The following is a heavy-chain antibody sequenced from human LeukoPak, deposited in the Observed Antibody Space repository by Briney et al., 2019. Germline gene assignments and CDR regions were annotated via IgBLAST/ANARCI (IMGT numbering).Heavy chain of an antibody. J-gene: IGHJ4*02. CDR1: GASISSGTYY. V-gene: IGHV4-61*02. CDR3: ARGGQSYDYVWGSYRYLGFLAF. CDR2: IYTSGST. Sequence: SETLSLTCTVSGASISSGTYYWSWIRQPAGKGLEWIGRIYTSGSTDYNPSLKSRVTISVDTSKNQFSLKLSSVTAADTAVYYCARGGQSYDYVWGSYRYLGFLAFWGQGTLVTVSS. D-gene: IGHD3-16*02.